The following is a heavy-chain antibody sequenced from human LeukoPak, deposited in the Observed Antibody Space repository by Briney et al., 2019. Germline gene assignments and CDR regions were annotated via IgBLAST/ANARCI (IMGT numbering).Heavy chain of an antibody. D-gene: IGHD6-13*01. J-gene: IGHJ6*03. CDR2: IYYSGST. CDR1: GGSSSSYY. V-gene: IGHV4-59*01. CDR3: ARTPAGPPYYYMDV. Sequence: SETLSLTCTVSGGSSSSYYWSWIRQPPGKGLEWIGYIYYSGSTNYNPSLRRRVTISVDTSRNQFSLQLNSVTAADTAVYYCARTPAGPPYYYMDVWGNGTTVTVSS.